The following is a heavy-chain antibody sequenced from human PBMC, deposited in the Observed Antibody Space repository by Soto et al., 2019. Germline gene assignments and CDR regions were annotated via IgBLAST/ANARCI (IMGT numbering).Heavy chain of an antibody. J-gene: IGHJ6*02. CDR2: ISYGGSNK. V-gene: IGHV3-30*18. Sequence: QVQLVESGGGVVQPGRSLRLSCAASGFIFSKYGMHWVRQAPGKGLEWVAVISYGGSNKYYAESVKGRFIISRDKSENTLYLQMNSLRAEDTALYYCAKDLGSGKPYYYYAMDVWGQGTTVTVSS. CDR3: AKDLGSGKPYYYYAMDV. D-gene: IGHD3-10*01. CDR1: GFIFSKYG.